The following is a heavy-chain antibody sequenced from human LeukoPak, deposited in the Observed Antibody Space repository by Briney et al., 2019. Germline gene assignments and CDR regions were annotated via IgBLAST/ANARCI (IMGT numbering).Heavy chain of an antibody. CDR2: INHSGSA. CDR3: ARNSTVTSPNTGYFDY. D-gene: IGHD4-17*01. J-gene: IGHJ4*02. V-gene: IGHV4-34*01. CDR1: GGSFSGYY. Sequence: PSETLSLTCAVYGGSFSGYYWSWIRQPPGKGLEWIGEINHSGSANYNPSLKSRVTISVDTSRNQFSLKLSSVTAADTAVYYCARNSTVTSPNTGYFDYWGQGTLATVSS.